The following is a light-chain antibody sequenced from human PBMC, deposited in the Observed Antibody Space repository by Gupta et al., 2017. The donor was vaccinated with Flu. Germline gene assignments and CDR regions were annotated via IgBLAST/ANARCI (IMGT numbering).Light chain of an antibody. J-gene: IGLJ3*02. CDR1: KLGDKY. V-gene: IGLV3-1*01. Sequence: STGQTATITCSGDKLGDKYGSWYQQKPGQSPILVIYQNTRRPSGIPGRFSGSNSGNTTTLTISGTQARDEADYYCQAWDSGTAVFGGGTKLTVL. CDR3: QAWDSGTAV. CDR2: QNT.